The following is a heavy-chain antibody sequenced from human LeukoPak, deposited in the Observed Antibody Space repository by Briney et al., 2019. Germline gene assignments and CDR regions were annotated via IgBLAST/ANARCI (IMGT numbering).Heavy chain of an antibody. Sequence: ASVKVSCKASGYTFTSYGISWVRQAPGQGLEWMGWISAYNGNTNYAQKLQGRVTMTTDTSTSTAYMELRSLRSEDTAVYYCARGEEYYYDSSGYLYWGQGTLVTVSS. CDR3: ARGEEYYYDSSGYLY. J-gene: IGHJ4*02. CDR1: GYTFTSYG. D-gene: IGHD3-22*01. CDR2: ISAYNGNT. V-gene: IGHV1-18*01.